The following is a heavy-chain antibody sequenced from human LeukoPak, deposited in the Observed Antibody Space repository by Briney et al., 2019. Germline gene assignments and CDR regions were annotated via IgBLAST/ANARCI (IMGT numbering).Heavy chain of an antibody. V-gene: IGHV7-4-1*02. CDR2: INTNTGNP. D-gene: IGHD3-22*01. Sequence: ASVKVSCKASGYTFTSYAMNWVRQAPGQGLEWMGWINTNTGNPTYAQGFTGRFVFSLDTSISTAYLQISSLEAEDTAVYYCARQGLPTYYYDSSGKGENWFDPWGQGTLVTVSS. J-gene: IGHJ5*02. CDR1: GYTFTSYA. CDR3: ARQGLPTYYYDSSGKGENWFDP.